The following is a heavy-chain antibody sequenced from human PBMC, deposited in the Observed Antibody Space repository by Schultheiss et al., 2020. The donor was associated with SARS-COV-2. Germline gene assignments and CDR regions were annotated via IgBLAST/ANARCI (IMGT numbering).Heavy chain of an antibody. Sequence: GGSLRLSCAASGFTFSSYGMHWVRQAPGKGLEWVSAISGSGGSTYYADSVKGRFTISRDNSKNTLYLQMNSLRAEDTAVYYCASPSSGWSYYYGMDVWGQGTTVTVSS. D-gene: IGHD6-19*01. CDR1: GFTFSSYG. V-gene: IGHV3-23*01. J-gene: IGHJ6*02. CDR2: ISGSGGST. CDR3: ASPSSGWSYYYGMDV.